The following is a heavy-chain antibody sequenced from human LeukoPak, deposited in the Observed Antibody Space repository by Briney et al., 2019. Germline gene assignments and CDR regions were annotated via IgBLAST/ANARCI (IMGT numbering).Heavy chain of an antibody. CDR1: GITFTNFG. D-gene: IGHD1-1*01. CDR3: AKGHSAHGTGFDG. Sequence: PGGSLRLSCAASGITFTNFGMSWVRQAPGKGLEWVYGISGSGDSTYYADSVKGRFTISRDNFKNTLYLQMNSLRVEDTAVYYCAKGHSAHGTGFDGWGQGTLVIASS. J-gene: IGHJ4*02. V-gene: IGHV3-23*01. CDR2: ISGSGDST.